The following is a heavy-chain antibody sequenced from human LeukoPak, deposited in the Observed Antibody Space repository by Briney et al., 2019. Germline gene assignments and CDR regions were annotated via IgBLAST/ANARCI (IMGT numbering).Heavy chain of an antibody. CDR3: GRCSATSCYAGGY. CDR1: GFIFGSYS. J-gene: IGHJ4*02. Sequence: GGSLRLSCAGSGFIFGSYSMNWVRQAPGKGLEWVSSISSSSTYTYYADSVKGRFTISRDNAQNSLYLQMNSLRGEDTAVYYCGRCSATSCYAGGYWGQGTLVTVSS. D-gene: IGHD2-2*01. CDR2: ISSSSTYT. V-gene: IGHV3-21*06.